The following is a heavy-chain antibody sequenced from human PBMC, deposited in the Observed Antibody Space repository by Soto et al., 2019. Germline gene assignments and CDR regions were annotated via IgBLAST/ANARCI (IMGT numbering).Heavy chain of an antibody. CDR2: IYNSGSA. CDR3: ARSGGSFNLDY. V-gene: IGHV4-4*07. D-gene: IGHD1-26*01. J-gene: IGHJ4*02. Sequence: SETLSLTCTVSGASIRSTDYYWGWIRQPAGKGLEWIGRIYNSGSAKYNPSLKSRVTMSEDTSKNQFSLKLISVTAADTAVYYGARSGGSFNLDYWGLGTLVTVSS. CDR1: GASIRSTDYY.